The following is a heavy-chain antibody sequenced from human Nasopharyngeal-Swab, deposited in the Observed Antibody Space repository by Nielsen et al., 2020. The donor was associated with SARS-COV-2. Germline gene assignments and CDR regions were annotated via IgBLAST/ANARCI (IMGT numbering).Heavy chain of an antibody. CDR2: IIHSGGT. J-gene: IGHJ6*03. CDR3: SRHYYYYMDI. CDR1: GGSISSNTW. V-gene: IGHV4-4*02. Sequence: SKTLSLTCAVSGGSISSNTWWGWVRQTPGMGLEWIGEIIHSGGTNYNPALKSRVTISVDKSKNQLSLEVTSVTAADTAVYYCSRHYYYYMDIWGKGTTGTVSS.